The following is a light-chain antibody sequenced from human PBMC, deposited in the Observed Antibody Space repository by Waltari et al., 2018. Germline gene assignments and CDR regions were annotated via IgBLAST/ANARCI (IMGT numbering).Light chain of an antibody. V-gene: IGLV3-19*01. CDR1: SLRSLH. CDR3: NSRDSSGNHVV. Sequence: SSELTQDPAVSVALGQTVRITCQGESLRSLHASWNQQKPGQAPVLVIYSKNNRPSGIPDRFSGSSSGNTASLTITGAQAEDEADYYCNSRDSSGNHVVFGGGTKLTVL. CDR2: SKN. J-gene: IGLJ2*01.